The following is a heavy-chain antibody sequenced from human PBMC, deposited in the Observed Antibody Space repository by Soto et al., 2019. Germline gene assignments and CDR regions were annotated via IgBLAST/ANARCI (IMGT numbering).Heavy chain of an antibody. D-gene: IGHD3-3*01. V-gene: IGHV3-30*18. Sequence: QAGGSLRLSCAASGFTFSSYGMHWVRQAPGKGLEWVAVISYDGSNKYYADSVKGRFTISRDNSKNTLYLQMNSLRAEDTAVYYCAKEPGRGYDFWSGYYDYWGQGTLVTVSS. J-gene: IGHJ4*02. CDR3: AKEPGRGYDFWSGYYDY. CDR1: GFTFSSYG. CDR2: ISYDGSNK.